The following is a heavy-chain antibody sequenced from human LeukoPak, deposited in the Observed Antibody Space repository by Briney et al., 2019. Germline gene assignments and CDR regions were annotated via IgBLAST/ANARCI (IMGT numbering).Heavy chain of an antibody. D-gene: IGHD6-13*01. CDR2: IYCSGST. Sequence: SETLSLTCTVSGASISSYYWSWIRQPPGKGLEWIGYIYCSGSTHYNPALKSRVTISVDTSKNQFSLDLSSVTAADTAVYYCASGPYPAAGTDHQFDYWGQGTLVTVSS. CDR1: GASISSYY. V-gene: IGHV4-59*01. J-gene: IGHJ4*02. CDR3: ASGPYPAAGTDHQFDY.